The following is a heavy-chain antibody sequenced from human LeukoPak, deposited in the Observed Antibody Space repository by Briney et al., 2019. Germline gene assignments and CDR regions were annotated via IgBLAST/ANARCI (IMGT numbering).Heavy chain of an antibody. CDR2: INHSGST. Sequence: PSQTLSLTCTVSGGSISGGYYWSWIRQPPGKGLEWIGEINHSGSTNYNPSLKSRVTISVDTSKNQFSLKLSSVTAADTAVYYCARAGYDYVWGSYLKNWFDPLGPGNPGHRLL. CDR1: GGSISGGYY. J-gene: IGHJ5*02. V-gene: IGHV4-34*01. D-gene: IGHD3-16*02. CDR3: ARAGYDYVWGSYLKNWFDP.